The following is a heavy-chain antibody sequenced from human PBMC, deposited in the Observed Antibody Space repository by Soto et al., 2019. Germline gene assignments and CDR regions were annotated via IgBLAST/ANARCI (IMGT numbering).Heavy chain of an antibody. CDR3: ARGRYCSGGSCYDRDFDY. V-gene: IGHV1-46*01. J-gene: IGHJ4*02. CDR1: GYTFTSYY. D-gene: IGHD2-15*01. Sequence: QVQLVQSGAEVKKPGASVKVSCKASGYTFTSYYMHWVRQAPGQGLEWMGIINPSGGSTSYAQKFQGRVTMTRDTSTSTVYMELRSLRSEDTAVYYCARGRYCSGGSCYDRDFDYWGQGTLVTVSS. CDR2: INPSGGST.